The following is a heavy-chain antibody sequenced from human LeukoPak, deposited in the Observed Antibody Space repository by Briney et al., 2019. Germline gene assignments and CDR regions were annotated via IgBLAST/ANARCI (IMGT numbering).Heavy chain of an antibody. CDR2: IYPSGST. J-gene: IGHJ6*03. CDR3: ARDQFRQRAHFYYYYMDV. CDR1: GGTISSYY. Sequence: SETLSLTGTVSGGTISSYYWSWMGQPAGKELEWIGRIYPSGSTNYNPCLKSRVTMSVETSKNQFSLKLSSVTAADTAVYYCARDQFRQRAHFYYYYMDVWGKGTTVTVSS. D-gene: IGHD3-3*02. V-gene: IGHV4-4*07.